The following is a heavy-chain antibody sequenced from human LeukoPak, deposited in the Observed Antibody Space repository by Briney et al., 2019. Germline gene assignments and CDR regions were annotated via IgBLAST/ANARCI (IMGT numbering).Heavy chain of an antibody. Sequence: SGGSLRLSCAASGFTFSSYSMNWVRRSPGKGLEGVSSISSSSSYIYYADSVKGRFTISRDNAKNSLYLQMNSLRAEDTAVYYCARAHSSSLAWFDPWGQGTLVTGAS. CDR3: ARAHSSSLAWFDP. V-gene: IGHV3-21*01. CDR2: ISSSSSYI. CDR1: GFTFSSYS. D-gene: IGHD6-13*01. J-gene: IGHJ5*02.